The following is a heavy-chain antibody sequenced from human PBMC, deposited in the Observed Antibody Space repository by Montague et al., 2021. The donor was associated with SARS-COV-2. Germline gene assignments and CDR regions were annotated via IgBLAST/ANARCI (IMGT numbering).Heavy chain of an antibody. D-gene: IGHD6-19*01. J-gene: IGHJ3*02. V-gene: IGHV4-59*01. CDR1: GGSISSYY. CDR3: ARGSGWMGNAFDI. CDR2: IYYSGST. Sequence: SETLSLTCTVSGGSISSYYWGWIRQPPGKGLEWIGYIYYSGSTNYNPSLKSRVTISVDTSKNQFSLKLSSVTAADTAVYYCARGSGWMGNAFDIWGRGTMVTVSS.